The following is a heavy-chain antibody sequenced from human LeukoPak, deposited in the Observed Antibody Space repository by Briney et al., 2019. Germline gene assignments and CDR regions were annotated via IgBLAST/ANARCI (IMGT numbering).Heavy chain of an antibody. Sequence: ASVKVSCKASGYTFTGYYMHWVRQAPGQGLEWMGWINPNSGGTNYAQKFQGRVTMTRDTSISTAYMELSRLRSDDTAVYYCARVRSWYQEGLIDYWGQGTLVTVSS. CDR2: INPNSGGT. D-gene: IGHD6-13*01. CDR3: ARVRSWYQEGLIDY. V-gene: IGHV1-2*02. J-gene: IGHJ4*02. CDR1: GYTFTGYY.